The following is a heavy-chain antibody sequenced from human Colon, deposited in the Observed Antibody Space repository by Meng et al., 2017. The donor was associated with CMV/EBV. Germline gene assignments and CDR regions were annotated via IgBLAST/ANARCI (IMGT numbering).Heavy chain of an antibody. V-gene: IGHV3-64*02. Sequence: GGSLRLSCAASGFSFSNAIMHWVRQAPGRGLEFVSAIDASGDSKYYADSVKGRFTISRDNSKNTLYLQMSSLRAEDSAVYYCARSTVGDYSYFDSWGQGTLVTVSS. D-gene: IGHD2-21*01. CDR1: GFSFSNAI. CDR2: IDASGDSK. CDR3: ARSTVGDYSYFDS. J-gene: IGHJ4*02.